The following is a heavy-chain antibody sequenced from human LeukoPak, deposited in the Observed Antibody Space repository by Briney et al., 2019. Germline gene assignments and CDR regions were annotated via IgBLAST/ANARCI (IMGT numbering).Heavy chain of an antibody. J-gene: IGHJ4*02. Sequence: GASVKVSCKASGYTFTSYGISWVRQAPGQGLEWMGGISAYNGNTNYAQKLQGRVTMTTDTSTSTAYMELRSLRSDDTAVYYCARAGDYYDSSGYYSHWGQGTLVTVSS. CDR2: ISAYNGNT. V-gene: IGHV1-18*01. CDR3: ARAGDYYDSSGYYSH. CDR1: GYTFTSYG. D-gene: IGHD3-22*01.